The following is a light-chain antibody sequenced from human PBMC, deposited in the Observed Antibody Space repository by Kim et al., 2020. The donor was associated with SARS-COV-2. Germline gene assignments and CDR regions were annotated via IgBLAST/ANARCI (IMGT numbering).Light chain of an antibody. CDR3: QKYNSAHGT. J-gene: IGKJ1*01. CDR1: QGISNY. V-gene: IGKV1-27*01. Sequence: DIQMTQSPSSLSASVGDRVNITCRASQGISNYLAWYQQKPGKVPKLLIYAASTVQSGVPSRFSGSGFGTNFTLTISSLQPEDVATYYCQKYNSAHGTFGQGTPV. CDR2: AAS.